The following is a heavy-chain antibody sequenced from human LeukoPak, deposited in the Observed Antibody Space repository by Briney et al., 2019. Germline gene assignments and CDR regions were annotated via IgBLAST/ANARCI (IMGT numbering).Heavy chain of an antibody. CDR1: GGSISSYY. CDR2: IYYSGST. Sequence: SETLSLTCNVSGGSISSYYWSWIRQPPGKGLEWIGYIYYSGSTNYNPSLKSRVTISVDTSKNQFSLKLSSVTAADTAVYYCAGEPPYYDILTGYSLPQYFQHWGQGTLVTVSS. CDR3: AGEPPYYDILTGYSLPQYFQH. J-gene: IGHJ1*01. D-gene: IGHD3-9*01. V-gene: IGHV4-59*01.